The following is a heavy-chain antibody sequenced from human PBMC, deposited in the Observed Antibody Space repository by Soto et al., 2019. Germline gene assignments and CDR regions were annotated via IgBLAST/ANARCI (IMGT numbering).Heavy chain of an antibody. CDR1: GVPFSSYW. Sequence: PGGSLRLSCAASGVPFSSYWMSWVRQAPGKGLEWVANIKQDGSEKYYADSVKGRFTISRDNSKNTLYLQMNSLRAEDTAVYYCAREAPYDFWSGYPAAYFDYWGQGTLVTVSS. D-gene: IGHD3-3*01. CDR2: IKQDGSEK. V-gene: IGHV3-7*01. CDR3: AREAPYDFWSGYPAAYFDY. J-gene: IGHJ4*02.